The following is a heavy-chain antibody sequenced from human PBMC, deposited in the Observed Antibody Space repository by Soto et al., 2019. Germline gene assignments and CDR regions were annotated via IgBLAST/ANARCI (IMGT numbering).Heavy chain of an antibody. Sequence: QLQLQESGPGLVKPSETLSLTCIVSGGSVSSSNYYWGWVRQSPGKGLEWIGSIYYSGNTYYNPSLESRVTISVDKSNNEFSLKVISVTAADTAVYYCARLEGLAIISYYFDFWGQGSLVTVSS. CDR3: ARLEGLAIISYYFDF. J-gene: IGHJ4*02. CDR1: GGSVSSSNYY. V-gene: IGHV4-39*01. D-gene: IGHD3-9*01. CDR2: IYYSGNT.